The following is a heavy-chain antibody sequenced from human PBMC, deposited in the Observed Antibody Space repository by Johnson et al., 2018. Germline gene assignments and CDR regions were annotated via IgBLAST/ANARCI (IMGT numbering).Heavy chain of an antibody. J-gene: IGHJ6*02. D-gene: IGHD2-21*02. V-gene: IGHV1-69*01. CDR2: IIPLFGTA. CDR1: GDTFNKYA. CDR3: ARYYGGHSANGTDV. Sequence: VQLVESGAEVKKPGSSVKVSCKASGDTFNKYAISWVRQAPGQWLEWMGGIIPLFGTANYPEKFQDRVTVTADESTTTIYMDLSSLRSEDTAVYYCARYYGGHSANGTDVWGQGTRVTVSS.